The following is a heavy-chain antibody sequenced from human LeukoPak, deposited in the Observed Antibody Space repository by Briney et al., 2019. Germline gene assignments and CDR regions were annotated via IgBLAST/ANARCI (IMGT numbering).Heavy chain of an antibody. Sequence: PSETLSLTCTVSGGSISSYYWSWIRQPPGKGLEGIGYIYYSGSTNYNPSLKSRVTISVDTSKNQFSLKLSSVTAADTAVYYCASRSSSWYSYYFDYWGQGTLVTVSS. CDR1: GGSISSYY. V-gene: IGHV4-59*01. CDR3: ASRSSSWYSYYFDY. CDR2: IYYSGST. D-gene: IGHD6-13*01. J-gene: IGHJ4*02.